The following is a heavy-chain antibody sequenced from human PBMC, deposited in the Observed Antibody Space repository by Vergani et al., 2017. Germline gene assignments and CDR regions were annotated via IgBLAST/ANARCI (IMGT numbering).Heavy chain of an antibody. D-gene: IGHD4-23*01. J-gene: IGHJ4*02. CDR2: IIPILGIA. Sequence: QVQLVQSGAEVKKPGSSVKVSCKASGGTFSSYTISWVRQAPGQGLEWMGRIIPILGIANYAQKFQGRVTITADKSTSTAYMELSSLRSEDTAVYYCAGEPPTSYGGPYFDYWGQGTLVTVSS. CDR1: GGTFSSYT. V-gene: IGHV1-69*02. CDR3: AGEPPTSYGGPYFDY.